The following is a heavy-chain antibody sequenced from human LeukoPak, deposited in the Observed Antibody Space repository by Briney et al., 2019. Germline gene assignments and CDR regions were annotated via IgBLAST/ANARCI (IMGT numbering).Heavy chain of an antibody. CDR1: GFTFSSYG. CDR3: ARPLYGDFAKYFQR. D-gene: IGHD4-17*01. CDR2: RWYDGSNK. J-gene: IGHJ1*01. V-gene: IGHV3-33*03. Sequence: PGRSLRLSCAASGFTFSSYGMHWVRQAPGKGLEWVAVRWYDGSNKYYADSVKGRFTISRDNAKNTLYLQMSSLRAEDTALYYCARPLYGDFAKYFQRWGQGTLVTVSS.